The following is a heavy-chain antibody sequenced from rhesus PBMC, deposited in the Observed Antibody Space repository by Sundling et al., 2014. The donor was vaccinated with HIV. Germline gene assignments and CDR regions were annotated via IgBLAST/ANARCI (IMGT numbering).Heavy chain of an antibody. D-gene: IGHD2-33*01. J-gene: IGHJ4*01. Sequence: QVQLQESGPGLVKPSETLSLTCAVSGGSISDYYFWNWIRQYPGKGLEWIGNIYGNSASTNYNPSLKSRVTISTDTSKNQFSLKLSSVTAADTAVYYCASRRAAHCSDSGCSYYFDYWGPGSPGHRLL. V-gene: IGHV4S9*01. CDR2: IYGNSAST. CDR1: GGSISDYYF. CDR3: ASRRAAHCSDSGCSYYFDY.